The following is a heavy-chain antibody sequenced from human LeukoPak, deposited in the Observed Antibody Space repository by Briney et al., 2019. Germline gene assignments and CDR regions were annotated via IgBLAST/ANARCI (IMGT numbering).Heavy chain of an antibody. CDR1: GFTFSDYY. CDR3: ARDRYYYDSSGRPFDY. J-gene: IGHJ4*02. D-gene: IGHD3-22*01. CDR2: ISSSGSTL. Sequence: PGGSLRLSCAASGFTFSDYYMSWIRQAPGKGLEWVSYISSSGSTLYYADSVKGRFTISRDNAKNSLYLQMNSLRAEDTAVYYCARDRYYYDSSGRPFDYWGQGTLVTVSS. V-gene: IGHV3-11*01.